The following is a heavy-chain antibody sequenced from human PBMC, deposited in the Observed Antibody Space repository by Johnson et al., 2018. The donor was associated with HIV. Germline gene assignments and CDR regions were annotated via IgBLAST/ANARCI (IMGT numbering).Heavy chain of an antibody. Sequence: VQLVESGGGLAQPGGSLRLSCAASGFTFSSYAMSWVRQAPGKGLEWVSAISGSGVGIYYADSVKGRFTISRDNAKNSLYLQMNSLRVEDTAVYYCARVLGDYAYHIWGQGTMVTVSS. CDR1: GFTFSSYA. V-gene: IGHV3-23*04. D-gene: IGHD4-17*01. CDR2: ISGSGVGI. J-gene: IGHJ3*02. CDR3: ARVLGDYAYHI.